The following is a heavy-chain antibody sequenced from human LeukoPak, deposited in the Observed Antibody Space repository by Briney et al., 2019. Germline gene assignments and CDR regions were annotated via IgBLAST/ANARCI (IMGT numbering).Heavy chain of an antibody. Sequence: SVKVSCKASGGTFSSYAISWVRQAPGQGLEWMGGIIPIFGTANYAQKFQGRVTITADESTSTAYMELSSLRSEDTAVYYCASHPLGYCSSTSCPSRFDPWGQGTLVTVSS. V-gene: IGHV1-69*13. J-gene: IGHJ5*02. CDR3: ASHPLGYCSSTSCPSRFDP. D-gene: IGHD2-2*01. CDR1: GGTFSSYA. CDR2: IIPIFGTA.